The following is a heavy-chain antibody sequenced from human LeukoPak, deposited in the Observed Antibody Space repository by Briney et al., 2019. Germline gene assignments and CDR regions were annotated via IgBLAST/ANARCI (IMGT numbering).Heavy chain of an antibody. CDR1: GYTFTGYY. D-gene: IGHD6-19*01. CDR3: TIIPLAATLDWSDP. J-gene: IGHJ5*02. V-gene: IGHV1-2*02. CDR2: INPSSGGT. Sequence: ASVKVSCKASGYTFTGYYIHWVRQAPGQGLEWTGWINPSSGGTNFAQKFQSRVTMTRDTSISTAYMELSRPTSDDTAVYYCTIIPLAATLDWSDPWGQGTLVTVSS.